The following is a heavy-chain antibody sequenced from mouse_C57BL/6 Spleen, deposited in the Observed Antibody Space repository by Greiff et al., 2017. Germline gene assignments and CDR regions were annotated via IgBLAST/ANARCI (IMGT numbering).Heavy chain of an antibody. V-gene: IGHV5-17*01. CDR1: GFTFSDYG. Sequence: EVKLMESGGGLVKPGGSLKLSCAASGFTFSDYGMHWVRQAPEKGLEWVAYISSGSSTLYYADTVKGRFTISRDNAKNTLFLQMTSLRSEDTAMYYCARGWDWYFDVWGTGTTVTVSS. J-gene: IGHJ1*03. D-gene: IGHD3-3*01. CDR3: ARGWDWYFDV. CDR2: ISSGSSTL.